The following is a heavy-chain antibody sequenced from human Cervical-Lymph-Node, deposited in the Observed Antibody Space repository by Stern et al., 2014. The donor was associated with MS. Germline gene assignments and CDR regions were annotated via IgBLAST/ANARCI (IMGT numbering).Heavy chain of an antibody. CDR1: GYSFTSYG. Sequence: VQLVQSGAEVKKPGASVKVACKASGYSFTSYGISWVRQAPGQGLEWMGWIRVYNGDTNYAQKFQGRVIMTTDTSTSTAYMEVRSLRSDDTAVYYCPRVWREVRADFDYWGQGTLVTVSS. CDR2: IRVYNGDT. V-gene: IGHV1-18*01. J-gene: IGHJ4*02. D-gene: IGHD3-3*01. CDR3: PRVWREVRADFDY.